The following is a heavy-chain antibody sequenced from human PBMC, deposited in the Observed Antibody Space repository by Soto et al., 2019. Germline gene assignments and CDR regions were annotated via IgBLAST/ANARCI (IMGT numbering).Heavy chain of an antibody. V-gene: IGHV1-8*01. CDR3: ARNTYSYDSSHYTPMNENWFDP. J-gene: IGHJ5*02. D-gene: IGHD3-22*01. CDR1: GYTFTSYD. Sequence: GASVKVSCKASGYTFTSYDINWVRQATGQGIEWMGWMNPNSGNTGYAQKFQGRVTMTRNTSISTAYMELSSLRSEDTAVYYCARNTYSYDSSHYTPMNENWFDPWGQGTLVTVSS. CDR2: MNPNSGNT.